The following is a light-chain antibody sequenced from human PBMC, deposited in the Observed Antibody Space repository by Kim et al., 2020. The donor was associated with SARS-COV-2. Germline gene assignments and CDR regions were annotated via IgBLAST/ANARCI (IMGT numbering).Light chain of an antibody. V-gene: IGKV1-39*01. CDR3: QQSYSAPWT. CDR1: QSIGTH. CDR2: TTA. Sequence: DIQMTQSPSSLSASLGDRVTITCRASQSIGTHLNWFQQKPGKAPNLLIYTTANLQSGVPSRFSGSGSGTDFTLTISSLQPEDFATYNCQQSYSAPWTLGEGTKLEI. J-gene: IGKJ1*01.